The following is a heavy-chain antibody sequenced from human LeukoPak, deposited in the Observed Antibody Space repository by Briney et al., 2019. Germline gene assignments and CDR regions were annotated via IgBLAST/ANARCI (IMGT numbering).Heavy chain of an antibody. CDR2: ISYDGGNK. D-gene: IGHD3-9*01. V-gene: IGHV3-30*07. J-gene: IGHJ4*02. Sequence: PGRSLRLSCAASGFTFSNFAIHWVRQAPGKGLYWVALISYDGGNKYYADSVKGRFTISRDNAKNSLYLQMNSLRAEDTAVYYCARDFAGFDWLSPHRYFDYWGQGTLVTVSS. CDR1: GFTFSNFA. CDR3: ARDFAGFDWLSPHRYFDY.